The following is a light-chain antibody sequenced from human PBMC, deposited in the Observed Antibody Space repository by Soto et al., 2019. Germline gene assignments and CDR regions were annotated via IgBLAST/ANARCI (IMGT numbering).Light chain of an antibody. Sequence: EIVLTQSPATLSLSPGERATLSCRASQSVSSYLACYQQKTGQAPTLLINDASTRTTAIPARFSGSGSGTDFTLTISSLEPEDFAVYYCQQHSNWPPLTFGGGTKVEIK. CDR1: QSVSSY. V-gene: IGKV3-11*01. CDR3: QQHSNWPPLT. CDR2: DAS. J-gene: IGKJ4*01.